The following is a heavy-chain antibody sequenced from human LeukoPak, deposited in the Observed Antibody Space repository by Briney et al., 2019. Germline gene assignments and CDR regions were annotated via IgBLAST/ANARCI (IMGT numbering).Heavy chain of an antibody. D-gene: IGHD6-13*01. CDR1: GGSINSYY. CDR3: ARPLAQQLTKVSHYYYYMDV. J-gene: IGHJ6*03. Sequence: SETLSLNCTVSGGSINSYYWSWIRQPPGKGPEWIGYIYTSGSTNYNPSLKSRVTISVDTSKNQFSLKLSSVTAADTAVYYCARPLAQQLTKVSHYYYYMDVWGKGTTVTVSS. CDR2: IYTSGST. V-gene: IGHV4-4*09.